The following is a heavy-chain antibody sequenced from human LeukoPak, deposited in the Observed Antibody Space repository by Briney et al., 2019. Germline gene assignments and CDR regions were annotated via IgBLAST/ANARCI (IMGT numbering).Heavy chain of an antibody. D-gene: IGHD1-14*01. V-gene: IGHV3-64*02. CDR2: IGAAGAHT. Sequence: GGSLILSCAAAGCISSYHVMRWVRQAPGEGLEFVSSIGAAGAHTFYADSVNGRFTISTDNFQSTMYLQMDGLRPEDSAVYYCARELGGTKTGGFDIGGKGTVVTVSS. CDR1: GCISSYHV. J-gene: IGHJ3*02. CDR3: ARELGGTKTGGFDI.